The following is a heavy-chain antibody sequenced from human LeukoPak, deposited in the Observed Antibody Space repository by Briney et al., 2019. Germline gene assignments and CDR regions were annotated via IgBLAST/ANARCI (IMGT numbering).Heavy chain of an antibody. D-gene: IGHD3-9*01. CDR1: GGSISSGDYY. CDR3: ARSFLPGYPFDY. CDR2: IYYSGST. Sequence: PSQTLSLTCTVSGGSISSGDYYWSWIRQPPGKGLEWIGYIYYSGSTYYNPSLKSRVTISVDTSKNQFSLKLSSVTAADTAVYYCARSFLPGYPFDYWGQGTLVTVSS. V-gene: IGHV4-30-4*01. J-gene: IGHJ4*02.